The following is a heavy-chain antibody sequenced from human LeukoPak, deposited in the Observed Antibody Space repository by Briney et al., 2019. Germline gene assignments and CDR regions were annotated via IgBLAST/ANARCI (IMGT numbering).Heavy chain of an antibody. V-gene: IGHV4-34*01. CDR2: VNHSGST. Sequence: PSETLSPTCAVYGGSFSGYYWSWIRQPPGKGLEWIGEVNHSGSTNYNPSLKSRVTMSVDTSKNQFSLKLSPVTAADTAVYYCARGEAAAGPMDYMDVWDTGATVTVSS. J-gene: IGHJ6*03. CDR3: ARGEAAAGPMDYMDV. D-gene: IGHD6-13*01. CDR1: GGSFSGYY.